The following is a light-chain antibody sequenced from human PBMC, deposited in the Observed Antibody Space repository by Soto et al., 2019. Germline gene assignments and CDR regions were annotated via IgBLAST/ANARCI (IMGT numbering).Light chain of an antibody. Sequence: QSVLTQPPSVSGAPGQTVTISCTGSSSNIGAGKDVHWYRQLPGAAPKFLISDSNHRPSGVPDRFSVSKSGASASLVITGLRAEDEGDYFCQSYGTGLSGLYVFGTGTKLPS. J-gene: IGLJ1*01. V-gene: IGLV1-40*01. CDR2: DSN. CDR1: SSNIGAGKD. CDR3: QSYGTGLSGLYV.